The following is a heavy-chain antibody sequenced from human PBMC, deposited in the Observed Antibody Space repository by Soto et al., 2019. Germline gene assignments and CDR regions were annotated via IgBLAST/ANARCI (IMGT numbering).Heavy chain of an antibody. CDR1: GFTFSIYA. Sequence: EVQLLESGGGLVQPGGSLRLSCAASGFTFSIYAMSWVRQAPGKGLEWVSAISGSGDYTYYADSVKGRFAISRDNSKNTLSLQMNSLRAAATAVYYCAKVLKAVAGTYDYWGQGTLVTVSS. D-gene: IGHD6-19*01. J-gene: IGHJ4*02. CDR2: ISGSGDYT. CDR3: AKVLKAVAGTYDY. V-gene: IGHV3-23*01.